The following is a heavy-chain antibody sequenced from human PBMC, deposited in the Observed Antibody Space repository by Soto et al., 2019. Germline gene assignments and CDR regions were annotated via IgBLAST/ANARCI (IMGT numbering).Heavy chain of an antibody. J-gene: IGHJ6*02. CDR2: IKQDGSEK. CDR1: GFTFSSYW. Sequence: PGGSLRLSCAASGFTFSSYWMSWVRQAPGKGLEWVAIIKQDGSEKYYVDSVKGRFTISRDNAKNSLYLQMNSLRAEDTAVYYCARSGYRSGWYEHDYYYYGMDVWGQGTTVTVSS. V-gene: IGHV3-7*03. CDR3: ARSGYRSGWYEHDYYYYGMDV. D-gene: IGHD6-19*01.